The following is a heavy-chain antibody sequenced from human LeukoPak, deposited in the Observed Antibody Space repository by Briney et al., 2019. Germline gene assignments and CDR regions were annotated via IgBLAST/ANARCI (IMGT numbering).Heavy chain of an antibody. Sequence: ASVKVSCKASGYTFTSYGISWVRQAPGQGLEWMGWISAYNGNTNYAQKLQGRVTMTRDMSTSTVYMELSSLRSEDTAVYYCARDQHGGGATEKNDYWGQGTLVTVSS. CDR1: GYTFTSYG. CDR3: ARDQHGGGATEKNDY. CDR2: ISAYNGNT. J-gene: IGHJ4*02. V-gene: IGHV1-18*01. D-gene: IGHD1-26*01.